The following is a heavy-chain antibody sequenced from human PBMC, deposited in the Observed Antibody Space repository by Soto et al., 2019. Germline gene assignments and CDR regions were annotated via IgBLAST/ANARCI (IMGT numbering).Heavy chain of an antibody. V-gene: IGHV3-30*03. CDR1: RFTFSNYG. Sequence: HPGGSRRLSCAASRFTFSNYGMHWVRQTPGKGLEWVAVISYDGSNKYYADSVKGRFTISRDNSKNTLYLQMNSLRAEDTAVYYCAREAAPYYYDSSGLTFDYWGQGTLVTVSS. J-gene: IGHJ4*02. CDR3: AREAAPYYYDSSGLTFDY. CDR2: ISYDGSNK. D-gene: IGHD3-22*01.